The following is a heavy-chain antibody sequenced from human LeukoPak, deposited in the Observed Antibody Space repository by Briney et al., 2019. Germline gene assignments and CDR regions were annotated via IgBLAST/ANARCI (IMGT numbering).Heavy chain of an antibody. Sequence: ASVKVSCKASGYTFTGYYMHWVRQAPGQGLEWMGWINPNNGGTNYAQNFQDRVTMTRDTSINTAYMELSRLRSDDTAAYYCARDQNYYDSSGYFGIDYWGQGTLVTVSS. V-gene: IGHV1-2*02. D-gene: IGHD3-22*01. CDR3: ARDQNYYDSSGYFGIDY. CDR1: GYTFTGYY. J-gene: IGHJ4*02. CDR2: INPNNGGT.